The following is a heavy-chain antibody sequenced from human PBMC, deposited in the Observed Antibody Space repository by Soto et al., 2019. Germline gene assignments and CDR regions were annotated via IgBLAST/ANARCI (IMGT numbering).Heavy chain of an antibody. V-gene: IGHV4-59*01. D-gene: IGHD3-22*01. CDR3: ARLSYYYDSTALDY. J-gene: IGHJ4*02. CDR1: GGSISSYY. Sequence: SETLSLTCTVSGGSISSYYWSWIRQPPGKGLEWIGYIYYSGSTNYNPSLKSRVTISVDTSKNQFSLKLSSVTAADTAVYYCARLSYYYDSTALDYWGQGTLVTGSS. CDR2: IYYSGST.